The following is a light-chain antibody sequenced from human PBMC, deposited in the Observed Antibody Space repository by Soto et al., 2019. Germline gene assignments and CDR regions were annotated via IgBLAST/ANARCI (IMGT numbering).Light chain of an antibody. J-gene: IGKJ1*01. CDR2: GAS. V-gene: IGKV3-20*01. Sequence: PGERATLSCRASQSVSSNYLAWYQQKTGQAPRLLIYGASTRATGIPDRFSGSGSGTDFTLTISRLEPEDFAVYYCQQFGRSPPSWMFGQVYKVEMK. CDR1: QSVSSNY. CDR3: QQFGRSPPSWM.